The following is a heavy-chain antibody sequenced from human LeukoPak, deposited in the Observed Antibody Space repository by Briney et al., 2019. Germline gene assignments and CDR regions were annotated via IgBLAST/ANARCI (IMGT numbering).Heavy chain of an antibody. CDR1: GYTFTGYY. J-gene: IGHJ6*03. V-gene: IGHV1-2*02. Sequence: GASVKVSCKASGYTFTGYYMHWVRQAPGQGLEWMGWINPNSGGTNYAQKFQGRVTMTRVTSISTAYMELSRLRSDDTAVYYCARVGISTVMYYYYMDVWGKGTTVTVSS. D-gene: IGHD4-17*01. CDR3: ARVGISTVMYYYYMDV. CDR2: INPNSGGT.